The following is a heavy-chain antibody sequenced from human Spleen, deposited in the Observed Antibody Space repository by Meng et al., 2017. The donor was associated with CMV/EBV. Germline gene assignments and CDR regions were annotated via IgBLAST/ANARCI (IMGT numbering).Heavy chain of an antibody. CDR3: SRDYCGGDCYSLGH. CDR2: IYYRGNT. CDR1: GVSISSYY. V-gene: IGHV4-59*01. J-gene: IGHJ1*01. Sequence: SETLSFTCTASGVSISSYYWTWIRQPPGKGLEWIGYIYYRGNTNYNPSLKSRVTMSVDTSRNQFSLTLSSVTAADTAVYYCSRDYCGGDCYSLGHWGQGSLVTVSS. D-gene: IGHD2-21*01.